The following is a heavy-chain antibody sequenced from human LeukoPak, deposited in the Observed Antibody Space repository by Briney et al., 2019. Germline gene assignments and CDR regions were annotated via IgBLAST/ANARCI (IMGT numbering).Heavy chain of an antibody. CDR3: ARDINWGQVDY. CDR2: INGDGSAT. V-gene: IGHV3-74*01. D-gene: IGHD7-27*01. Sequence: GGSLRLSCAVSGFTVRGHWMYWLRQAPGKGLAWVSRINGDGSATNYADSMEGRFTISRDNAKNIVYLQMNSLREDDTAIYYCARDINWGQVDYWGQGTLVTVSS. J-gene: IGHJ4*02. CDR1: GFTVRGHW.